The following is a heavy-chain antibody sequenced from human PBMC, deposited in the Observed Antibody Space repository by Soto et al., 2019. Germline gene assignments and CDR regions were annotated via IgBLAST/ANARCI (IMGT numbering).Heavy chain of an antibody. D-gene: IGHD3-22*01. Sequence: GXSLRLSCAASGFTFSSYSMNWVVQAPGKGLEWVSSISSSSSYIYYADSVKGRFTISRDNAKNSLYLQMNSLRADDTAVYYCARDGYYDSSGYYHFDYWGQGTLVTVSS. CDR1: GFTFSSYS. CDR3: ARDGYYDSSGYYHFDY. V-gene: IGHV3-21*01. CDR2: ISSSSSYI. J-gene: IGHJ4*02.